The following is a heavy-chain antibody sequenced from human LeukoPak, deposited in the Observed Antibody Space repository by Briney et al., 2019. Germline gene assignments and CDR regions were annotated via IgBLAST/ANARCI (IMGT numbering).Heavy chain of an antibody. CDR2: IRSKAYGGTT. V-gene: IGHV3-49*04. Sequence: GGSLRLSCAASGFTFGDYAMSWVRQAPGKGLEWVGFIRSKAYGGTTEYAASVKGRFTISRDDSKSIAYLQMNSLKTEDTAVYYCTRDPLLYCSGGSCYSRVDAFDIWGQGTMVTVSS. D-gene: IGHD2-15*01. J-gene: IGHJ3*02. CDR3: TRDPLLYCSGGSCYSRVDAFDI. CDR1: GFTFGDYA.